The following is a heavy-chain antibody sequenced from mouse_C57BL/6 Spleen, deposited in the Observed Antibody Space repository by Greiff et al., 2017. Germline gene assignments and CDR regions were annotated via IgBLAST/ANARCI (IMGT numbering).Heavy chain of an antibody. J-gene: IGHJ4*01. CDR3: TRPYYCSSGYAMDD. V-gene: IGHV1-15*01. Sequence: VQLQQSGAELVRPGASVTLSCKASGYTFTDYEMHWVKQTPVHGLEWIGAIDPATGGTAYNPKFKGKAILTADKSSSTAYMELRSLTSADSAVDYCTRPYYCSSGYAMDDWGQGTSVTVSS. CDR2: IDPATGGT. CDR1: GYTFTDYE. D-gene: IGHD1-1*01.